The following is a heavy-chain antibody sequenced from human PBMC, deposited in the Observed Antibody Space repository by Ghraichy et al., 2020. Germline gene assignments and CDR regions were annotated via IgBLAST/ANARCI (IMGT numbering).Heavy chain of an antibody. CDR2: INKNGGDK. CDR3: ARDFSPSYYFDSSSYYVDAFDL. CDR1: GFTFSKYW. J-gene: IGHJ3*01. V-gene: IGHV3-7*01. D-gene: IGHD3-22*01. Sequence: LTCAASGFTFSKYWMTWVRQAPGKGLEWVANINKNGGDKSYVDSVKGRFTISRDNAKNSLLLQMNSLRAEDMAVYYCARDFSPSYYFDSSSYYVDAFDLWGQGRVVTVSS.